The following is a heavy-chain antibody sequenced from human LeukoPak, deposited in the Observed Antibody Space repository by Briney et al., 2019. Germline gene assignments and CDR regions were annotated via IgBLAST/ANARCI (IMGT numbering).Heavy chain of an antibody. Sequence: PSETLSLTCGVSGGSIRSTNWWSWVRQPPGQGLEWIGYIYYSGSTNYNPSLKSRVTISVDTSKNQFSLKLSSVTAADTAVYYCARAKDRYNWKDWGQGTLVTVSS. CDR2: IYYSGST. V-gene: IGHV4-4*02. D-gene: IGHD1-20*01. J-gene: IGHJ4*02. CDR1: GGSIRSTNW. CDR3: ARAKDRYNWKD.